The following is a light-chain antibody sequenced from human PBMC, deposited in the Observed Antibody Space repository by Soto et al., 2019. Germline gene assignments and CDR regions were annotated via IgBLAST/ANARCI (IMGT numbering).Light chain of an antibody. J-gene: IGKJ2*01. CDR2: AAS. CDR1: QSISSTY. Sequence: SVLTQSPGTLSLFPGERATFSCRTSQSISSTYLAWYQQRPGQAPRLLIYAASSRATGIPDRFSGSGSGTDFTLTISRLEPEDFAVYYCQQYFGSLYTFGQGTKLEIK. CDR3: QQYFGSLYT. V-gene: IGKV3-20*01.